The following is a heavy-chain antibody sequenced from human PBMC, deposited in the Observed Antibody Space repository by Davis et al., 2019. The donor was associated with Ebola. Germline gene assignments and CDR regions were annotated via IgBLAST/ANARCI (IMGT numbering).Heavy chain of an antibody. CDR1: GGTFSSYA. J-gene: IGHJ6*02. CDR2: IIPIFGTA. V-gene: IGHV1-69*06. D-gene: IGHD2-2*03. CDR3: ARDGYCSSTSCYYYYGMDV. Sequence: VKVSCKASGGTFSSYAISWVRQAPGQGLEWMGGIIPIFGTANYAQKFQGRVTITADKSTSTAYMELSSLRSEDTAVYYCARDGYCSSTSCYYYYGMDVWGQGTTVTVSS.